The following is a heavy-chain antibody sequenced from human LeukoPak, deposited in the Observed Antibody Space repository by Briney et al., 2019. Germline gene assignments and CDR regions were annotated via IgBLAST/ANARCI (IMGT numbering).Heavy chain of an antibody. CDR2: IFHGGST. CDR1: GGSISSSSYY. D-gene: IGHD1/OR15-1a*01. CDR3: ARGQQAWRDAFDI. V-gene: IGHV4-39*07. Sequence: PSETLSLTCTVSGGSISSSSYYWGWIRQPPGKGLEWIGEIFHGGSTNYNPSLMSRVTVSVDKSKNQFSLKLSSVTAADTAVYYCARGQQAWRDAFDIWGQGTMVTVSS. J-gene: IGHJ3*02.